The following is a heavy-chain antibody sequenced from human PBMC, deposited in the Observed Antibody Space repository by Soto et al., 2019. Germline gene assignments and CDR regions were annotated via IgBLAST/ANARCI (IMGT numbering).Heavy chain of an antibody. D-gene: IGHD4-4*01. CDR3: ARLPPNTVTTEGAGYYYYGMDV. V-gene: IGHV4-34*01. CDR2: INHSGST. Sequence: SETLSLTCAVYGGSFSGYYWSWIRQPPGKGLEWIGEINHSGSTNYNPSLKSRVTISVDTSKNQFSLKLSSVTAADTAVYYCARLPPNTVTTEGAGYYYYGMDVWGQGTTVTVS. CDR1: GGSFSGYY. J-gene: IGHJ6*02.